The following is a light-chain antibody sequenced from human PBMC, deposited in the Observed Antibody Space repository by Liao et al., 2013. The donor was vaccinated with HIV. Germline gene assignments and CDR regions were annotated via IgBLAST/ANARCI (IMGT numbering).Light chain of an antibody. J-gene: IGLJ2*01. CDR2: QDS. CDR3: QVWDNSRDHVV. CDR1: KLGDKY. V-gene: IGLV3-1*01. Sequence: SYELTQPPSVSVSPGQTASITCSGDKLGDKYACWYQQKPGQSPVLVIYQDSKRPSGIPERFSGSNSGNTATLTISGTQAMDEADYYCQVWDNSRDHVVFGGGTKLTVL.